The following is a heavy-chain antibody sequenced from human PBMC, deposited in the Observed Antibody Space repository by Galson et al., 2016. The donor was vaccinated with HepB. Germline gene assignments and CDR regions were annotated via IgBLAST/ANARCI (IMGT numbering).Heavy chain of an antibody. CDR2: LHTSGAT. D-gene: IGHD1-26*01. V-gene: IGHV3-23*01. CDR1: GFTFSISA. Sequence: SLRLSCAASGFTFSISAMNWVRQAPGKGLEWVSGLHTSGATYYADSVRGRFTTSRDNSKNTLYLQMSSLRAEDTAVYYCAIWKWGLPPCWGQGTLVTVSS. CDR3: AIWKWGLPPC. J-gene: IGHJ4*02.